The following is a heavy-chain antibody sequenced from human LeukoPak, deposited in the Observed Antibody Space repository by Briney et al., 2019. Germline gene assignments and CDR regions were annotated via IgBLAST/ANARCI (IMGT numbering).Heavy chain of an antibody. V-gene: IGHV3-11*04. CDR2: ISGNSRTI. CDR3: ARRYYSDSSGYLY. CDR1: GFTFSDYY. Sequence: GGFLRLSCAASGFTFSDYYMSWIRQAPGRGLEWVSYISGNSRTIYCADSVKGRFTISRDNAKNSLYLQMNSLRAEDTAVYYCARRYYSDSSGYLYWGQGTLVTVSS. D-gene: IGHD3-22*01. J-gene: IGHJ4*02.